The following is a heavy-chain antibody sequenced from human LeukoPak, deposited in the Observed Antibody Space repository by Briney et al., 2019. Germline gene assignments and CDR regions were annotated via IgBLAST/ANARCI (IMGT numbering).Heavy chain of an antibody. CDR1: LYTLTGYY. D-gene: IGHD2-15*01. CDR3: ARDHPDCSGDSCYS. J-gene: IGHJ4*02. Sequence: ASLKVSCETSLYTLTGYYLHWVRQAPVQGLEWMWRINTNIGDTNDAQSLQGRVTMTRYTSISTAYMELSRLTSDDAAIYYCARDHPDCSGDSCYSWGQGTLVTVSS. CDR2: INTNIGDT. V-gene: IGHV1-2*06.